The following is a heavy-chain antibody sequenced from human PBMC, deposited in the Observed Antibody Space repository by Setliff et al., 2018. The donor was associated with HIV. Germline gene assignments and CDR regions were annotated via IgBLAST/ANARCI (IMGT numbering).Heavy chain of an antibody. CDR3: ARVPYRSAWFSGGHDAFDI. V-gene: IGHV1-18*04. J-gene: IGHJ3*02. CDR2: ISGFNGNK. Sequence: ASVKVSCKASGYTFTNYYIHWVRQAPGQGLEGMGWISGFNGNKKYAKSFQDRVAMTTETATSTAYMEMRSLRSDDTAVYFCARVPYRSAWFSGGHDAFDIWGQGTMVTVSS. CDR1: GYTFTNYY. D-gene: IGHD6-19*01.